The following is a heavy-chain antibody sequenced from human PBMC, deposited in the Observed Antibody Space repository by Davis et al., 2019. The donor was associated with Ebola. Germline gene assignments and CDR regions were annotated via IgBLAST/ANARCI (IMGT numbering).Heavy chain of an antibody. CDR2: IYYSGST. J-gene: IGHJ6*02. D-gene: IGHD3-10*01. CDR1: GGSISSSSYY. CDR3: ARLKGRIYYYYGMDV. Sequence: PSETLSLTCTVSGGSISSSSYYWGWIRQPPGKGLEWIGSIYYSGSTYYNPSLKSRVTISVDTSKNQFSLKLSSVTAADTAVYYCARLKGRIYYYYGMDVWGQGTTVTVSS. V-gene: IGHV4-39*01.